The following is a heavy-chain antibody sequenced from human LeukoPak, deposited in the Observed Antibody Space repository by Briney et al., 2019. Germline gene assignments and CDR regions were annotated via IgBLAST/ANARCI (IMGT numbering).Heavy chain of an antibody. Sequence: ASVKVSCKASGYTFTGYYMHWVRQAPGQGLEWMGWINPNSGGTNYAQKFQGRVTMTRDTSISTAYIELSRLRSDDTAVYYCARVGYCTNGVCYKGDYWGQGTLVTVSS. D-gene: IGHD2-8*01. CDR3: ARVGYCTNGVCYKGDY. V-gene: IGHV1-2*02. CDR2: INPNSGGT. CDR1: GYTFTGYY. J-gene: IGHJ4*02.